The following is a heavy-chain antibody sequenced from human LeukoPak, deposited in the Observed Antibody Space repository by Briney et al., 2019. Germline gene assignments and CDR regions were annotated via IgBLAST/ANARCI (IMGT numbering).Heavy chain of an antibody. V-gene: IGHV3-30*18. CDR3: AKDRSSHYTCDY. Sequence: GGSLRLSCAASGFTFSTYGMHWVRQAPGKGLEWVAVISYDGSSIYYADSVKGRFAISRDNSKNTLYLQMNSLRAEDTAVYYCAKDRSSHYTCDYWDQGTLVTVSS. CDR2: ISYDGSSI. CDR1: GFTFSTYG. J-gene: IGHJ4*02. D-gene: IGHD2-2*02.